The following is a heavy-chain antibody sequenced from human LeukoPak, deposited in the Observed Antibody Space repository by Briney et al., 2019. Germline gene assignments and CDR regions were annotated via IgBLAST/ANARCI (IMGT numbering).Heavy chain of an antibody. Sequence: GGSLRLSCAASGFTFNTYWMHWVRQAPGKRLVWVSRINTDGSSTNYADSVKGRFTISRDNAENPLYLQMNSLRAEDTAVYYCARAEDCSSTSCPRAFDIWGQGTMVTVSS. CDR2: INTDGSST. V-gene: IGHV3-74*01. CDR3: ARAEDCSSTSCPRAFDI. J-gene: IGHJ3*02. CDR1: GFTFNTYW. D-gene: IGHD2-2*01.